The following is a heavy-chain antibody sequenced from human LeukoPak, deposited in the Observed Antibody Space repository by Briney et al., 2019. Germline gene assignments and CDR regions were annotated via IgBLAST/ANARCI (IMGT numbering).Heavy chain of an antibody. CDR3: AKIGSGSYKIDY. J-gene: IGHJ4*02. Sequence: GGSLRLSCAASGFTVSSNYMSWVRQAPGKGLEWVSVIYSGGSTYYADSVKGRFTISRDNSKNTLYLQMNSLRAEDTAVYYCAKIGSGSYKIDYWGQGTLVTVSS. CDR1: GFTVSSNY. V-gene: IGHV3-53*01. D-gene: IGHD3-10*01. CDR2: IYSGGST.